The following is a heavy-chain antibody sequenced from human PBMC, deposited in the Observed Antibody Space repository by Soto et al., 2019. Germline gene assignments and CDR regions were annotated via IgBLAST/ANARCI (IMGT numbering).Heavy chain of an antibody. Sequence: ASVKVSCKASGGTFSSYTISSVRQAPGQGLEWMGGISPILGTANYEQKFQGRVTLTADKSTSTAYMELSSLRSEDTAVYYCARTRLYCSGGSCYSGELGFDPWGQGTLVTVSS. CDR1: GGTFSSYT. J-gene: IGHJ5*02. V-gene: IGHV1-69*06. D-gene: IGHD2-15*01. CDR2: ISPILGTA. CDR3: ARTRLYCSGGSCYSGELGFDP.